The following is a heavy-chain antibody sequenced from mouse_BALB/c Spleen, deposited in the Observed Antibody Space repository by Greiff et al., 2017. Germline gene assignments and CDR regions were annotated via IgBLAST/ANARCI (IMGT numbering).Heavy chain of an antibody. CDR1: GYTFTSYN. V-gene: IGHV1-12*01. CDR3: ARDSSGYPWFAY. D-gene: IGHD3-2*01. J-gene: IGHJ3*01. Sequence: QVQLKQPGAELVKPGASVKMSCKASGYTFTSYNMHWVKQTPGQGLEWIGAIYPGNGDTSYNQKFKGKATLTADKSSSTAYMQLSSLTSEDSAVYYCARDSSGYPWFAYWGQGTLVTVSA. CDR2: IYPGNGDT.